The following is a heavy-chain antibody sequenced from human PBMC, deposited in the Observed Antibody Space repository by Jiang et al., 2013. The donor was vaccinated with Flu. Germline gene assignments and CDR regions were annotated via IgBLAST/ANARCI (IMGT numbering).Heavy chain of an antibody. D-gene: IGHD3-16*01. V-gene: IGHV3-30*04. CDR3: ATSWGVFDY. J-gene: IGHJ4*02. Sequence: TISRDNSKNTLYLQMNSLRAEDTAVYYCATSWGVFDYWGQGTLVTVSS.